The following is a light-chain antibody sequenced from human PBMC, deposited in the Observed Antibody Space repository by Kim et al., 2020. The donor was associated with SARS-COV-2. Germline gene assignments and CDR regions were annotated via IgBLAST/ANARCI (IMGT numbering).Light chain of an antibody. CDR2: AAS. J-gene: IGKJ1*01. Sequence: DIHMTQSPSSLSASVGDSVTISCRASQSISTYLNWYQQRPGKAPKLLIYAASNLQSGVPSRFSGSGSGTDFTLTITSLQPEDFSTYYCQQSKSTPLTFGRGTKVDIK. V-gene: IGKV1-39*01. CDR1: QSISTY. CDR3: QQSKSTPLT.